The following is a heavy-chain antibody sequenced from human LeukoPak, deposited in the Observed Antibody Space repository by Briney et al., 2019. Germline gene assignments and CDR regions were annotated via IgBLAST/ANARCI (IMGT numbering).Heavy chain of an antibody. D-gene: IGHD3-10*01. CDR1: GYTFTGYY. V-gene: IGHV1-2*02. J-gene: IGHJ4*02. CDR2: INPNSGGT. CDR3: ARRAWFGELLNDY. Sequence: ASVKVSCKASGYTFTGYYMHWVRQAPGQGLEWMGWINPNSGGTNYAQKFQGRVTMTRDTSISTAYMELSRLRSDDTAVYYCARRAWFGELLNDYWGQGTLVTVSS.